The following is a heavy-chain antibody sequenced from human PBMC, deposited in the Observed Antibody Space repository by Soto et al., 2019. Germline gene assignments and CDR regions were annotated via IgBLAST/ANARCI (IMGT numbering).Heavy chain of an antibody. V-gene: IGHV3-23*01. CDR3: ARDPGGHYCTSTSCLYFFDH. D-gene: IGHD2-2*01. CDR2: ISDSGST. CDR1: GFTFSNHA. J-gene: IGHJ4*02. Sequence: EVQLLESGGALVQPGGSLRLSCAASGFTFSNHAMNWVRQAAGKGLEWVSTISDSGSTYYADSVKGRFTISRDNSKNTLYLQMTSLRAEDTAVYYCARDPGGHYCTSTSCLYFFDHWGQGTLVIVSS.